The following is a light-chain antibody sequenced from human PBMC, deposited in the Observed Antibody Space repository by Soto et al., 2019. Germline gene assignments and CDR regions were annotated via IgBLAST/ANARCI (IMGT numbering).Light chain of an antibody. CDR3: SSYTRGRTYV. CDR1: GSDVGGYNY. V-gene: IGLV2-14*03. CDR2: DVT. J-gene: IGLJ1*01. Sequence: QSALTQPTSVSGSPGQSITISCTGTGSDVGGYNYVSWHQQYPGKAPKLAIYDVTNRPSGVSNRFSGSKSGNTASLTISGLQAEDEADYYCSSYTRGRTYVFGTGTKLTVL.